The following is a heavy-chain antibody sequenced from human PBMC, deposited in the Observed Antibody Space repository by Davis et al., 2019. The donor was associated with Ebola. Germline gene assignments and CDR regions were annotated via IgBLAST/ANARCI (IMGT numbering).Heavy chain of an antibody. D-gene: IGHD2-15*01. V-gene: IGHV1-2*06. J-gene: IGHJ3*02. Sequence: AASVKVSCKASGYTFTGYYMHWVRQAPGQGLEWMGRINPNSGGTNYAQKFQDRVTMTEDTSTDTAYMELSSLRSEDTAVYYCAAGGIGGGFDIWGQGTMVTVSS. CDR1: GYTFTGYY. CDR3: AAGGIGGGFDI. CDR2: INPNSGGT.